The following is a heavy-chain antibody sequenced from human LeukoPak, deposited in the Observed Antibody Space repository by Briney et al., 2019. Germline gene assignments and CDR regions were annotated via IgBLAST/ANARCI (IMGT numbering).Heavy chain of an antibody. D-gene: IGHD4-17*01. J-gene: IGHJ4*02. CDR1: GGSFSGYY. Sequence: PSETLSLTCAVYGGSFSGYYWSWIRQPPGKGLEWIGEINHSGSTNYNPSLKSRVTMSVDTSKNQFSLKLSSVTAADTAVYYCAREVGDYGDDYWGQGTLVTVSS. V-gene: IGHV4-34*01. CDR3: AREVGDYGDDY. CDR2: INHSGST.